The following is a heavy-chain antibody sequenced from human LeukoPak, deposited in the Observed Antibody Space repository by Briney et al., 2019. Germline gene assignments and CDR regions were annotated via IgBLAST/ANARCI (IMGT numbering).Heavy chain of an antibody. Sequence: PGGSLRLSCAASGFTFSSYAMSWVRQAPGKGLEWVSAISGSGGSTYYADSVKGRLTISRDNPKSTLYLQMNSLRAEDTAVYYCAKDRTKGSTVAKGGFDYWGQGTLVTVSS. V-gene: IGHV3-23*01. J-gene: IGHJ4*02. CDR1: GFTFSSYA. D-gene: IGHD5-12*01. CDR3: AKDRTKGSTVAKGGFDY. CDR2: ISGSGGST.